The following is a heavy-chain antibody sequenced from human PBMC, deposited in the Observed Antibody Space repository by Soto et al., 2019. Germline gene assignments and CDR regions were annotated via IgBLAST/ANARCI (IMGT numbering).Heavy chain of an antibody. Sequence: QVQLVQSGAEVKKPGSSVKVSCKASGGTFSSYAISWVRQAPGQGLEWMGGIIPIFGTANYAQKFQGRVTITADESTSTAYMELSSLRSEDTAVYYCARLTNTMVRGDWGYYYGMDVWGQGTTVTVSS. J-gene: IGHJ6*02. CDR2: IIPIFGTA. CDR3: ARLTNTMVRGDWGYYYGMDV. CDR1: GGTFSSYA. V-gene: IGHV1-69*01. D-gene: IGHD3-10*01.